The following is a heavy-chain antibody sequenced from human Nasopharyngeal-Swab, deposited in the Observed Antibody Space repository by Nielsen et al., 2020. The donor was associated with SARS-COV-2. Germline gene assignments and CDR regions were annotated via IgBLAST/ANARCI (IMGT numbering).Heavy chain of an antibody. D-gene: IGHD4-11*01. CDR2: INHSGST. Sequence: SQTLSLTCAVYGGSFSGYYWSWIRQPPGKGLEWIGEINHSGSTNYNPSLKSRVTISVDTSKNQFSLKLSSVTAADAAVYYCARAGTVSTEFDYWGQGTLVTVSS. CDR1: GGSFSGYY. V-gene: IGHV4-34*01. J-gene: IGHJ4*02. CDR3: ARAGTVSTEFDY.